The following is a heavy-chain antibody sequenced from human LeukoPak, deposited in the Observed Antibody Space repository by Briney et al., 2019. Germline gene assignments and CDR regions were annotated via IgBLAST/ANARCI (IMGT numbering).Heavy chain of an antibody. V-gene: IGHV3-23*01. Sequence: HSGGSLRLSCTASGFTFSAYAMMWVRQAPGKGPEWVSAIRGGGTSEFYADSVKGRFRISRDNSKDTLFLQMNSLRAEDTAVYYCARDPNGDYIGAFDMWGPGTMVIVSS. J-gene: IGHJ3*02. CDR3: ARDPNGDYIGAFDM. CDR2: IRGGGTSE. D-gene: IGHD4-17*01. CDR1: GFTFSAYA.